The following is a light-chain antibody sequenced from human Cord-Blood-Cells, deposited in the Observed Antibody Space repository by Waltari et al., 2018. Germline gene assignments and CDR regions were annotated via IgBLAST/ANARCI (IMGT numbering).Light chain of an antibody. CDR2: KSS. V-gene: IGKV1-5*03. Sequence: DIQMSQSPSTLSASVGDRVTITCRASQSISSWLAWYQEKPGKAPKLLIYKSSSLESGVPSRFSGSGSGTEFTLTISSLQPDDFATYYCQQYNSYPYTFGQGTKLEIK. J-gene: IGKJ2*01. CDR3: QQYNSYPYT. CDR1: QSISSW.